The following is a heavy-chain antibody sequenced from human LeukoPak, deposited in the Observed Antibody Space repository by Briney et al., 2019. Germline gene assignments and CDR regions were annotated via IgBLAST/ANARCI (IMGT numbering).Heavy chain of an antibody. J-gene: IGHJ5*02. V-gene: IGHV4-61*02. CDR1: GGSISSGSYY. Sequence: SETLSLTCTVSGGSISSGSYYWSWIRQPAGKGLEWIGRIYTSGSTNYNPSLKSRVTISVDTSKNQFSLKLSSVTAADTAVYYCARDKYDILTGYGFDPWGQGTLVTVSS. CDR3: ARDKYDILTGYGFDP. CDR2: IYTSGST. D-gene: IGHD3-9*01.